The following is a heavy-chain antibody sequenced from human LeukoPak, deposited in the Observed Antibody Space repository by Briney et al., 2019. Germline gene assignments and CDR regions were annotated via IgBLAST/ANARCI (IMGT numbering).Heavy chain of an antibody. CDR3: ARFGRYYDFWSGSTPQYYFDY. D-gene: IGHD3-3*01. V-gene: IGHV4-34*01. Sequence: SETLSLTCAVYGGSFSGYYWGWIRQPPGKGLEWIGEVNHSGRTNYNPSLRSRVTISVDTSKNQFSLRLSSVTAADTAVYYCARFGRYYDFWSGSTPQYYFDYWGQGTLVTVSS. CDR2: VNHSGRT. J-gene: IGHJ4*02. CDR1: GGSFSGYY.